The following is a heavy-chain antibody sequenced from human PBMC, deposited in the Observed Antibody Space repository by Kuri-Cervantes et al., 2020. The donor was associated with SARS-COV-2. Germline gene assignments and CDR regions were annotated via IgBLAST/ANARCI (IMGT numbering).Heavy chain of an antibody. CDR1: GFTFSSYA. CDR2: ISSNGGST. V-gene: IGHV3-64*02. Sequence: GGSLRLSCAASGFTFSSYAMSWVRQAPGKGLEYVSAISSNGGSTYYADSVKGRFTISRDNSKNTLYLQMGSLRAEDMAVYYCARDPFDYWGQGTLVTVSS. CDR3: ARDPFDY. J-gene: IGHJ4*02.